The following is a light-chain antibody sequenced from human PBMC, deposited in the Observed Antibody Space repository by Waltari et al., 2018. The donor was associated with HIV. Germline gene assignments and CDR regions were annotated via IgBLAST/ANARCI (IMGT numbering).Light chain of an antibody. CDR3: QSYDSRLRAVV. J-gene: IGLJ2*01. Sequence: QSVLTQPPSVSGAPGPRVTIPCTGSSSNTRAGYDVHWYQQLPGTAPNLLIYGNNNRPSGVPYRFSGSKSGTSVSLAITGLQAEDEADYFCQSYDSRLRAVVFGGGTKLTVL. CDR1: SSNTRAGYD. V-gene: IGLV1-40*01. CDR2: GNN.